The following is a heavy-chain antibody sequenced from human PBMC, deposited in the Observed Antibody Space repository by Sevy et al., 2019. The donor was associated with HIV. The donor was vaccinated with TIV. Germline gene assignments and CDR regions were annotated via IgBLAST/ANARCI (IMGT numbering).Heavy chain of an antibody. Sequence: GGSLRLSCSASGFTFSSYAMHWVHQAPGKGLEYVSAISSNGGSTYYADSVKGRFTISRDNSKNTLYLQMSSLRAEDTAVYYCVKEAELRYFDWLPSYYYYGMDVWGQGTTVTVSS. D-gene: IGHD3-9*01. CDR1: GFTFSSYA. V-gene: IGHV3-64D*06. CDR3: VKEAELRYFDWLPSYYYYGMDV. CDR2: ISSNGGST. J-gene: IGHJ6*02.